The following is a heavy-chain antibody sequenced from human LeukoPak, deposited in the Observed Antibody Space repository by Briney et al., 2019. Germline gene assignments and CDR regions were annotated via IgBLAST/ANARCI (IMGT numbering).Heavy chain of an antibody. CDR2: IKKDGSEK. V-gene: IGHV3-7*01. J-gene: IGHJ6*03. CDR3: ARVGSSWYDYYYYYMDV. CDR1: GFTFSSHW. Sequence: PGGSLRLSCAASGFTFSSHWMSWVRQAPGKGLEWVANIKKDGSEKYYVDAVKGRFTISRDNAKTSLYLQMNSLRAEDTAVYYCARVGSSWYDYYYYYMDVWGKGTTVTVSS. D-gene: IGHD6-13*01.